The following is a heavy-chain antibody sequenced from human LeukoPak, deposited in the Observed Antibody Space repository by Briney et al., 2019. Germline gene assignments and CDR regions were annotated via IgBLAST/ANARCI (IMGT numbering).Heavy chain of an antibody. CDR2: IKHDGSET. J-gene: IGHJ4*02. D-gene: IGHD1-26*01. Sequence: GGSLRLSCAASGFTFSSYWMNWVRQAPGKGLEWVANIKHDGSETYYVDSVKGRFSISRDNAKNSLDLQMHSLRDEDTAVYFCARCGSTFGCWGRGTLVTVSS. CDR3: ARCGSTFGC. CDR1: GFTFSSYW. V-gene: IGHV3-7*05.